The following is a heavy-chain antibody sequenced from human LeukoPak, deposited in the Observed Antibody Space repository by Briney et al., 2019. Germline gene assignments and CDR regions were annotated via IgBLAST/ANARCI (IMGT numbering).Heavy chain of an antibody. CDR3: PRLQGGGSYRNFDY. CDR2: IYYSGST. J-gene: IGHJ4*02. Sequence: SETLSLTCTVSGGSISSYYWNWIRQPPGKGLEWIGYIYYSGSTNYNPSLKSRVTISVDTSKNQFSLRLSSATAADPAVYYCPRLQGGGSYRNFDYWGQGTLVTVSS. D-gene: IGHD3-16*02. CDR1: GGSISSYY. V-gene: IGHV4-59*01.